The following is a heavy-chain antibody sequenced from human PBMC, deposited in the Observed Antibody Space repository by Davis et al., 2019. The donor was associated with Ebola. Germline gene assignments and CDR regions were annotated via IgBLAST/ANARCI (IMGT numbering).Heavy chain of an antibody. V-gene: IGHV3-23*01. CDR2: SSGSGATT. D-gene: IGHD2/OR15-2a*01. CDR1: GVTFSNYA. CDR3: AKGGARYFYHYYGMDV. Sequence: PGGSLRLSWAASGVTFSNYAMSWVRQAPGKGLEWVSGSSGSGATTYYADSVKGRFTISRDNSKNTLYLQMNSLRADDTALYYCAKGGARYFYHYYGMDVWGQGTTVTVSS. J-gene: IGHJ6*02.